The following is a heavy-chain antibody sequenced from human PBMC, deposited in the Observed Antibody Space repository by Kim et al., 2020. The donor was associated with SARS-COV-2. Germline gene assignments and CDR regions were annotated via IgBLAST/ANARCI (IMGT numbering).Heavy chain of an antibody. Sequence: DSMKDRFTISRDNSKNTRYLQMNSLRAEDTAVYYCAKILSVISSTPTFDYWGQGTLVTVSS. CDR3: AKILSVISSTPTFDY. D-gene: IGHD3-16*02. V-gene: IGHV3-30*02. J-gene: IGHJ4*02.